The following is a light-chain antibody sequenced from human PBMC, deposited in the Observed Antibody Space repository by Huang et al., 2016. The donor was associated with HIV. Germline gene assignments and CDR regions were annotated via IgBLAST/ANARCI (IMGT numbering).Light chain of an antibody. CDR2: AAS. Sequence: DIQMTQSPLSLSASVGDRVTITCRASQGIRNSLAWYQQKPGKAHKLLVYAASRLESGVPSWFSGSGSGTNFTLTISSLQPEDFATYYCQQYHSSWTFGQGTKVEIK. CDR1: QGIRNS. J-gene: IGKJ1*01. V-gene: IGKV1-NL1*01. CDR3: QQYHSSWT.